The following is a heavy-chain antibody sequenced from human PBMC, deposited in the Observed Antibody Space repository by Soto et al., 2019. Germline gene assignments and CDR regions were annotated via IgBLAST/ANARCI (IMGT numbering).Heavy chain of an antibody. J-gene: IGHJ5*02. CDR1: GGTFSSYT. V-gene: IGHV1-69*02. CDR3: ARGLLGYCSGGSCYWFDP. D-gene: IGHD2-15*01. Sequence: GASVKVSCKASGGTFSSYTISWVRQAPGQGLEWMGRIIPILGIANYAQKFQGRVTITADKSTSTAYMELSSLRSEDTAVYYCARGLLGYCSGGSCYWFDPCGQGTLVTVSA. CDR2: IIPILGIA.